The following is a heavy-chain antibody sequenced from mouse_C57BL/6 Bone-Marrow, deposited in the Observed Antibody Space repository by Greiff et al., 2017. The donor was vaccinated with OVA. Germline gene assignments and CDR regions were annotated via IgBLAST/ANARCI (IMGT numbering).Heavy chain of an antibody. CDR2: IDPETGGT. CDR3: ARFPIYYDYAPWYFDV. CDR1: GYTFTDYE. J-gene: IGHJ1*03. Sequence: QVQLQQSGAELVRPGASVTLSCKASGYTFTDYEMHWVKQTPVHGLEWIGAIDPETGGTAYNQKFKGKAILTADKSSSTAYMELRSLTSEDSAVYFCARFPIYYDYAPWYFDVWGTGTTVTVSS. V-gene: IGHV1-15*01. D-gene: IGHD2-4*01.